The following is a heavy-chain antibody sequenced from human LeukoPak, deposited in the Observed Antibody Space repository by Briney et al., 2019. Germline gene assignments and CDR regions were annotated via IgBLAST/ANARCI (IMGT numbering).Heavy chain of an antibody. CDR2: IYHSGST. CDR1: GGSMSSGGYY. J-gene: IGHJ3*02. CDR3: ARAPPMIFDAFDI. D-gene: IGHD3-22*01. V-gene: IGHV4-30-2*01. Sequence: SETLSLTCTVSGGSMSSGGYYWSWIRQPPGKGLEWIGYIYHSGSTYYNPSLKSRVTISVDRSKNQFSLKLSSVTAADTAVYYCARAPPMIFDAFDIWGQGTMVTVSS.